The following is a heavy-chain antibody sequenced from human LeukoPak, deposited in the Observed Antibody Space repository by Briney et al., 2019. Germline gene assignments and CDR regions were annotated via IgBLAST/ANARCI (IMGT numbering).Heavy chain of an antibody. J-gene: IGHJ3*02. D-gene: IGHD3-22*01. CDR3: ARDPPPYSSGYAYAFDI. Sequence: ASVKVSCKASGYTFTSYAMNWVRQAPGQGLEWMGWINTNTGNPTYAQGFTGRFVFSLDTSVSTAYLQISSLKAEDTAVYYCARDPPPYSSGYAYAFDIWGQGTMVTVSS. CDR1: GYTFTSYA. CDR2: INTNTGNP. V-gene: IGHV7-4-1*02.